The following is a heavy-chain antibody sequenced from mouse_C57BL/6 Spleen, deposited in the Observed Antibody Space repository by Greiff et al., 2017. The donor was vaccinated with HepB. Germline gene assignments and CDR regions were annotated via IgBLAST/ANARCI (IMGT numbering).Heavy chain of an antibody. V-gene: IGHV1-82*01. CDR2: IYPGDGDT. CDR3: ARLQLGCYSMDY. CDR1: GYAFSSSW. J-gene: IGHJ4*01. Sequence: VQLQQSGPELVKPGASVKISCKASGYAFSSSWMNWVKQRPGKGLEWIGRIYPGDGDTNYNGKFKGKATLTADKSSSTAYMQLSSLTSEDSAVYFCARLQLGCYSMDYWVQGTSVTVSS. D-gene: IGHD3-1*01.